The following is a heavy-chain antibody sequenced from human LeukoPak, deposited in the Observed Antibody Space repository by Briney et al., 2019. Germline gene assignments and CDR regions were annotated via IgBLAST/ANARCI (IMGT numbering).Heavy chain of an antibody. CDR3: AKGHSAHGTGFDC. CDR1: GLTFSSFA. V-gene: IGHV3-23*01. J-gene: IGHJ4*02. CDR2: ISGNGDTT. Sequence: GGSLRLSCAASGLTFSSFAMSWVRQAPGKGLEWVSAISGNGDTTYYADSVKGRFTISRDNFKSTLYRQMNSLRVEDTAVYYCAKGHSAHGTGFDCWGQGTLVIVSS. D-gene: IGHD1-1*01.